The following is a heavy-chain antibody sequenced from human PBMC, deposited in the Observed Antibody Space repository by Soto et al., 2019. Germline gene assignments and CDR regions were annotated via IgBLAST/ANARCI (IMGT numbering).Heavy chain of an antibody. CDR2: IYYSGST. Sequence: SETLSLTCTGSGGSISSYYWSWIRQPPGKGLEWIGYIYYSGSTNYNPSLKSRVTISVDTSKNQFSLKLSSVTAADTAVYYCARHFGSYFDNWGQGTLVTVSS. J-gene: IGHJ4*02. D-gene: IGHD3-16*01. CDR3: ARHFGSYFDN. CDR1: GGSISSYY. V-gene: IGHV4-59*08.